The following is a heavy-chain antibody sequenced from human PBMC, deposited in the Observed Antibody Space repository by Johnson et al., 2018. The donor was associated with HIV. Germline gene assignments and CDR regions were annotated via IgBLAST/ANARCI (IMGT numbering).Heavy chain of an antibody. CDR3: AKSERAAAVPDAFDI. CDR1: GFTFSSYP. J-gene: IGHJ3*02. V-gene: IGHV3-30*04. D-gene: IGHD6-13*01. CDR2: ISYDGSNK. Sequence: QVQLVESGGGVVQPGRSLRLSCAASGFTFSSYPMHWVRQAPGKGLQWVAVISYDGSNKYFADSVKGRFTISRDNSKNTLYLQMNSLRAEDTAVYYCAKSERAAAVPDAFDIWGQGTMVTVSS.